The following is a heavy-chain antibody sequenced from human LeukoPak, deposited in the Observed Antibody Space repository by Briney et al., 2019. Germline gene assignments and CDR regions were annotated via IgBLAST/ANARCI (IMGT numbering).Heavy chain of an antibody. CDR3: ARGFTYGDYYYYYMDV. D-gene: IGHD4-17*01. CDR2: INPNSGGT. CDR1: GYTFTGYY. J-gene: IGHJ6*03. V-gene: IGHV1-2*02. Sequence: ASVKVSCKASGYTFTGYYMHWVRQAPGQGLEWMGWINPNSGGTNYAQKFQGRVTMTRDTSISTAYMELSRLRSDDTAVYYCARGFTYGDYYYYYMDVWGKGTTVTVSS.